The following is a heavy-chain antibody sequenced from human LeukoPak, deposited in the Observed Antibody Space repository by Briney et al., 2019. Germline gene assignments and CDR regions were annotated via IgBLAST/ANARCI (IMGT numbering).Heavy chain of an antibody. D-gene: IGHD3-22*01. J-gene: IGHJ3*02. Sequence: ASETLSLTCAVYGGSFSGYYWSWIRQPPGKGLEWIGEINHSGSTNYNPSLKSRVTMSVDTSKNQFSLKLSSVTAADTAVYYCARVSGAIYYYDSSGYSDAFDIWGQGTMVTVSS. V-gene: IGHV4-34*01. CDR1: GGSFSGYY. CDR3: ARVSGAIYYYDSSGYSDAFDI. CDR2: INHSGST.